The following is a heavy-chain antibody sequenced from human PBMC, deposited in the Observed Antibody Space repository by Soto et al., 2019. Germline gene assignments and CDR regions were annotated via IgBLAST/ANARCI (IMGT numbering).Heavy chain of an antibody. D-gene: IGHD2-21*02. V-gene: IGHV1-69*13. J-gene: IGHJ4*02. CDR3: ARGLAYCGGDCYSAY. CDR1: GGTFSSYA. Sequence: SVKVSCKASGGTFSSYAISWVRQAPGQGLEWMGGIIPIFGTANYAQKFQGRVTITADESTSTAYMELSSLRSEDTAVYYCARGLAYCGGDCYSAYWGQGTLVTXSS. CDR2: IIPIFGTA.